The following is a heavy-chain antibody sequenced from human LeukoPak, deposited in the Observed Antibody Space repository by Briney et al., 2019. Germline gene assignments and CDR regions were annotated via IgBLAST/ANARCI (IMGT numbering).Heavy chain of an antibody. Sequence: GSVKVSCKASGYTFTGYYMHWVRQAPGQGLEWMGWINPNSGGTNYAQKFQGRVTMTRDTSISTAYMELSRLRSDDTAVYYCASPTNFWSGYNTRHYYYYGMDVWGQGTTVTVSS. CDR2: INPNSGGT. D-gene: IGHD3-3*01. CDR3: ASPTNFWSGYNTRHYYYYGMDV. CDR1: GYTFTGYY. J-gene: IGHJ6*02. V-gene: IGHV1-2*02.